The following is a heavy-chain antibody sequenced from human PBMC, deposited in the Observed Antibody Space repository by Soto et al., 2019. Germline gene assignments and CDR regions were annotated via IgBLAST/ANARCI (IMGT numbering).Heavy chain of an antibody. CDR2: IYPGDSDA. CDR3: ARSDVIATRQGYYYGLDV. Sequence: PGESLKISCQGSGYTFTTYWIAWVRQMPGKGLEYMGIIYPGDSDARYSPSFQGQVTISADKSISTAYLQWSSLKASDTAMYYCARSDVIATRQGYYYGLDVWGQGTTVTVS. J-gene: IGHJ6*02. D-gene: IGHD6-6*01. CDR1: GYTFTTYW. V-gene: IGHV5-51*01.